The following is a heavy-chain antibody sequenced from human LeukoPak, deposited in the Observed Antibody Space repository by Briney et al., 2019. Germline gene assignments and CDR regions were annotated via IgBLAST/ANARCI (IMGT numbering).Heavy chain of an antibody. J-gene: IGHJ3*02. Sequence: GGSLRLSGAASGFTFSNFAVSWVRQAPGKGLEWVSAISGSGGSTYYADSVKGRFNISRDNSKNTLYLQMNSLRAEDTAVYYCAKSPAVDAAFDIWGQGTMVTVSS. D-gene: IGHD4-23*01. V-gene: IGHV3-23*01. CDR2: ISGSGGST. CDR3: AKSPAVDAAFDI. CDR1: GFTFSNFA.